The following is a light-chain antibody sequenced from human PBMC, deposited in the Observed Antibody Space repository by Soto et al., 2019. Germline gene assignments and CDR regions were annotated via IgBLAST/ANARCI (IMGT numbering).Light chain of an antibody. CDR1: QSVSSSY. Sequence: EIVLTQSPDTLSLSPGERATLSCRASQSVSSSYLAWYQQKPGQAPRLLIYGASSRATGIPDRFSGSGSGTDFTLTISRLEPEDFAVYYCQQYSNSPFTFGPGTKVDIK. J-gene: IGKJ3*01. CDR2: GAS. CDR3: QQYSNSPFT. V-gene: IGKV3-20*01.